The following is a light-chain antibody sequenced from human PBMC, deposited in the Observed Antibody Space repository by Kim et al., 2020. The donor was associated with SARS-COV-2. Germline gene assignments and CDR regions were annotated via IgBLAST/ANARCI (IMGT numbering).Light chain of an antibody. CDR1: SGHSSYA. CDR2: LNSDGSH. Sequence: AVKLTCTLSSGHSSYAIAWHQQQPEKGPRYLMKLNSDGSHSKGDGIPDRFSGSSSGAERYLTISSLQSEDEADYYCQTWGTGIWVFGGGTQLTVL. CDR3: QTWGTGIWV. V-gene: IGLV4-69*01. J-gene: IGLJ3*02.